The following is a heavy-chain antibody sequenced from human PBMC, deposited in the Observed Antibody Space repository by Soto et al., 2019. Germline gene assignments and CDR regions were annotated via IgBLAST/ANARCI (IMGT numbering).Heavy chain of an antibody. CDR1: GYTFTSYA. CDR3: AREYRTNWFDP. V-gene: IGHV1-3*01. J-gene: IGHJ5*02. D-gene: IGHD2-8*01. Sequence: GPSVKVSCKASGYTFTSYAMHWVRQAPGQRLEWMGWINAGNGNTKYSQKFQGRVTITRDTSASTAYMELSSLRSEDTAVYYCAREYRTNWFDPWGQGTLVTVSS. CDR2: INAGNGNT.